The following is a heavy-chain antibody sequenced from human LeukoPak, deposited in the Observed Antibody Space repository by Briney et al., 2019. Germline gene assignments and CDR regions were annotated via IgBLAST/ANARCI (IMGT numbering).Heavy chain of an antibody. J-gene: IGHJ4*02. CDR3: ARGNPVDY. Sequence: ASVKVSCKASGYTFPRYYIHWVRQAPGQGREWMGIIDPSGDSTTYAQKIHGRVTMTRETSTRAVYLEVSCLRSEDTSVYYCARGNPVDYWGQGTLVTVSS. CDR2: IDPSGDST. V-gene: IGHV1-46*01. D-gene: IGHD2/OR15-2a*01. CDR1: GYTFPRYY.